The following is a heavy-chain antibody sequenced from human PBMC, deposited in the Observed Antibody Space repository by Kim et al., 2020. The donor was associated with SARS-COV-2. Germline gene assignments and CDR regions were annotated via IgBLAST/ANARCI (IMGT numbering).Heavy chain of an antibody. Sequence: SVKVSCKASGGTFSSYAISWVRQAPGQGLEWMGRIIPILGIANYAQKFQGRVTITADKSTSTAYMELSSLRSEDTAVYYCARDRVYYYDRSGYPPSDWGQGTLVTVSS. CDR2: IIPILGIA. J-gene: IGHJ4*02. CDR3: ARDRVYYYDRSGYPPSD. V-gene: IGHV1-69*04. D-gene: IGHD3-22*01. CDR1: GGTFSSYA.